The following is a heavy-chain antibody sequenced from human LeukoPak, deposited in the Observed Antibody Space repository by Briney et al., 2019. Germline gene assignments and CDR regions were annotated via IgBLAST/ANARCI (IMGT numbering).Heavy chain of an antibody. CDR1: GFTFSNYN. Sequence: GGSLRLSCAASGFTFSNYNINWVRQAPGKGLEWVSFIGSSSSPIYYADSVKGRFTVSRDNAKNSLFLQMNSLRAEDTAVYYCARDNGWSADFWGQGTLVTVSS. D-gene: IGHD2-15*01. V-gene: IGHV3-48*01. CDR2: IGSSSSPI. J-gene: IGHJ4*02. CDR3: ARDNGWSADF.